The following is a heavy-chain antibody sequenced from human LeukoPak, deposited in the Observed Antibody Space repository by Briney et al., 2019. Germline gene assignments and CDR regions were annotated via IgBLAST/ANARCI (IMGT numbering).Heavy chain of an antibody. J-gene: IGHJ4*02. D-gene: IGHD3-22*01. Sequence: ASVKVSCKASGYTFTGYYMHWVRQAPGQGLEWMGRINPNSGGTNYAQKLQGRVTMTTDTSTSTAYMELRSLRSDDTAVYYCARDDRDYYDSSGNWGQGTLVTVSS. CDR3: ARDDRDYYDSSGN. CDR1: GYTFTGYY. V-gene: IGHV1-2*06. CDR2: INPNSGGT.